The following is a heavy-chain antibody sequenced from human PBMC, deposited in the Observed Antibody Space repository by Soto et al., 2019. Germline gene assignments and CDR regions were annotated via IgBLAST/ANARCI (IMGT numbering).Heavy chain of an antibody. CDR3: ARLIVLVGGQDAFDI. CDR2: IYYSGST. J-gene: IGHJ3*02. V-gene: IGHV4-59*01. D-gene: IGHD3-22*01. Sequence: NPSETLSLTCTVTGGSISTYYWSWIRQPPGKGLEWIGYIYYSGSTNYNPSLKSRVTISVDTSKNQFSLKLSSVTAADTAVYYCARLIVLVGGQDAFDIWGQGTMVTVSS. CDR1: GGSISTYY.